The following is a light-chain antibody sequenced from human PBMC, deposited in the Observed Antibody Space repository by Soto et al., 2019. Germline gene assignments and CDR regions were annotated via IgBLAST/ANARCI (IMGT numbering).Light chain of an antibody. Sequence: DIQMTQSPSSLSASVGDRVTITCRASQSISSYLNWYQQKPGKAPKLLIYAASSLQSGVPSRFSGSGSGTDFTLTISSLQPEDFATYYCQQSYSTLWTFCQGTKVEIK. V-gene: IGKV1-39*01. CDR1: QSISSY. CDR2: AAS. CDR3: QQSYSTLWT. J-gene: IGKJ1*01.